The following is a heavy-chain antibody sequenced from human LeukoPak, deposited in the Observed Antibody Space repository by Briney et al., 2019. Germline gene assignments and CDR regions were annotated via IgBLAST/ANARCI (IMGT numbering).Heavy chain of an antibody. V-gene: IGHV1-18*01. CDR1: GYTFSNYG. CDR3: ARDFWYLYENNDSNRDFDN. CDR2: IAGDR. J-gene: IGHJ4*02. Sequence: ASVKVSCKASGYTFSNYGISWVRQAPGQRLEWMAWIAGDRIYAPQFQGRLIISTDPSTSTAYMELRSLRSDDTAVYYCARDFWYLYENNDSNRDFDNWGQGTLLTVSS. D-gene: IGHD4-23*01.